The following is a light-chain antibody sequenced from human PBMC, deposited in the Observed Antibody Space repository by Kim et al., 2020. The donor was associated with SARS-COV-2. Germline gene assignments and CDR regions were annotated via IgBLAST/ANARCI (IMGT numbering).Light chain of an antibody. CDR2: DVT. CDR3: VSHTRASTYV. Sequence: QSALTQPASVSGSPGQAITISCTGASSDFDNYDSVSWYQQRPGETPHFLIFDVTRRPSGISDRFSGSKSGNTASLTISGLQTEDEGDYYCVSHTRASTYVFGTGTKVTVL. V-gene: IGLV2-14*01. CDR1: SSDFDNYDS. J-gene: IGLJ1*01.